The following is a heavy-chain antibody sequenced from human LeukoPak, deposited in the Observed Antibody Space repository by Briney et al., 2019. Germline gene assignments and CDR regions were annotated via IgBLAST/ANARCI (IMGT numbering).Heavy chain of an antibody. CDR2: INHSGST. Sequence: PSETLSLTCAVYAGSFSGYYWSWIRQPPGNGLEWIGEINHSGSTNYNPSLKSRVTISVDTSKNQFSLKLSSVTAADTAVYYCARDSLYYYYYYMDVWGKGTTVTVSS. J-gene: IGHJ6*03. D-gene: IGHD2-15*01. CDR1: AGSFSGYY. V-gene: IGHV4-34*01. CDR3: ARDSLYYYYYYMDV.